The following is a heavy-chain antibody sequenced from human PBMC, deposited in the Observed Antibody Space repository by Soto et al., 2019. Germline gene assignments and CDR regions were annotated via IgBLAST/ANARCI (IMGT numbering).Heavy chain of an antibody. D-gene: IGHD3-10*01. Sequence: PSETLSLTCTVSGGSTTSDYWRWLRQPPGRGLEGLGYNFYSVGAKYNPSLGSRGTISLDTSKNQLSLSLRAVTAAETAIYFCVRDLNGSGDYWGQGTLVTVSS. CDR1: GGSTTSDY. V-gene: IGHV4-59*01. J-gene: IGHJ4*02. CDR2: NFYSVGA. CDR3: VRDLNGSGDY.